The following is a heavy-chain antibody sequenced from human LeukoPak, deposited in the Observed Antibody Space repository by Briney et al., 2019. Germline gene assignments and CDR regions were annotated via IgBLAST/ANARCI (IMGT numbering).Heavy chain of an antibody. Sequence: SVRVSCKPAGYTFTSYAISRVREAPGQGVDWIGWISAYNGNTHYAQNPQDTVTMTTDTSTSTAYMDLRSLRSDDTAVYYCARDSASSWYGNFDYWGQGTLVTVCS. CDR1: GYTFTSYA. CDR3: ARDSASSWYGNFDY. CDR2: ISAYNGNT. J-gene: IGHJ4*02. D-gene: IGHD6-13*01. V-gene: IGHV1-18*01.